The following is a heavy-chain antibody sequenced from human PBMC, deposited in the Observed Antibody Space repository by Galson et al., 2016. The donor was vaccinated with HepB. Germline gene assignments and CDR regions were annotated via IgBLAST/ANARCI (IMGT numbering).Heavy chain of an antibody. CDR2: IKQDGREK. Sequence: SLRLSCAASGFTFSGYWMSWVRQTPGKGLEGVANIKQDGREKYYVDSVKGRFTISRDNAKNSLYLEMNSLRAEETAVYYCARVGTRSWSFKYWGQGTLVTVSS. J-gene: IGHJ4*02. V-gene: IGHV3-7*03. D-gene: IGHD1-14*01. CDR3: ARVGTRSWSFKY. CDR1: GFTFSGYW.